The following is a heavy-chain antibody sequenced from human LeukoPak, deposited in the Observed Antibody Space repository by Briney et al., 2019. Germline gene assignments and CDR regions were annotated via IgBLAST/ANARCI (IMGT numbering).Heavy chain of an antibody. CDR3: ARDSTRSKGAFDI. CDR2: IYSGGST. V-gene: IGHV3-53*01. D-gene: IGHD2-2*01. J-gene: IGHJ3*02. CDR1: GFTVSSNY. Sequence: PGGSLRLSCAASGFTVSSNYMSWVRQAPGKGLEWVSVIYSGGSTYYADSVKGRFTISRDNSKNTLYLQMNSLRAEDTAVYYCARDSTRSKGAFDIWGQGTMVTVSS.